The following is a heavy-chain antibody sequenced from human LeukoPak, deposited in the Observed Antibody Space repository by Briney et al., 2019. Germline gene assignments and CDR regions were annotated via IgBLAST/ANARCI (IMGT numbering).Heavy chain of an antibody. J-gene: IGHJ4*02. CDR2: IWYDGSNK. V-gene: IGHV3-33*01. CDR3: ARDVAAAGSPFDY. CDR1: GFTFSSYG. Sequence: GGSLRLSCAASGFTFSSYGMHWVRQAPGKGPEWVAVIWYDGSNKYYADSVKGRFTISRDNSKNTLYLQMNSLRAEDTAVYYCARDVAAAGSPFDYWGQGTLVTVSS. D-gene: IGHD6-13*01.